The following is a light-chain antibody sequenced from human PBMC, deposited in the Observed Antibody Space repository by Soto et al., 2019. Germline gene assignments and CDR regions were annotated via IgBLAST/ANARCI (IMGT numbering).Light chain of an antibody. J-gene: IGLJ3*02. CDR3: QAYDYSLTAFV. CDR2: GNR. Sequence: QSVLTQPPSASGSPGQSVTISCTGTKNDVGFYDFVSWYQHHPGKAPRLIIFGNRNRPSGVPERFSGSKSGTSASLAITGLQAEDEADYYCQAYDYSLTAFVFGGGTKLTVL. V-gene: IGLV2-8*01. CDR1: KNDVGFYDF.